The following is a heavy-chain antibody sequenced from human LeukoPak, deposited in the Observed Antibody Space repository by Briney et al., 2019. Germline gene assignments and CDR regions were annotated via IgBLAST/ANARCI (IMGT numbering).Heavy chain of an antibody. V-gene: IGHV1-24*01. CDR1: GYTLTELS. CDR2: FDPEDGET. J-gene: IGHJ6*02. Sequence: ASVKVSCKVSGYTLTELSMHWVRQAPGKGLEWMGGFDPEDGETIYAQKFQGRVTMTRNTSISTAYMELSSLRSEDTAVYYCARSSSSGDYYYGMDVWGQGTTVTVSS. D-gene: IGHD6-6*01. CDR3: ARSSSSGDYYYGMDV.